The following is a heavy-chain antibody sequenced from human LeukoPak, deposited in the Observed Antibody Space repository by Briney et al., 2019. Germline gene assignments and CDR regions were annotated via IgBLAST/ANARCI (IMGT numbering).Heavy chain of an antibody. CDR3: TTALTGTTPYYYYYMDV. D-gene: IGHD1-20*01. CDR2: IKSKTDGGTT. J-gene: IGHJ6*03. Sequence: GGSLRLSCAASGFTFSNAWMSWVRQAPGKGLEWVGRIKSKTDGGTTDYAAPVKGRFTISRDDSKNTLYLQMNSLKTEDTAVYYCTTALTGTTPYYYYYMDVWGKGTTVTVSS. V-gene: IGHV3-15*01. CDR1: GFTFSNAW.